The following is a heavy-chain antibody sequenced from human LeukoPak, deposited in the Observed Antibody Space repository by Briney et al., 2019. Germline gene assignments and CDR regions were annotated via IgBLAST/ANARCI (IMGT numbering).Heavy chain of an antibody. Sequence: SETLSLTCAVYGGSFSGYYWSWIRQPPGKGLEWIGEINHSGSTNYNPSLKSRVTISVDTSKNQFSLKLSSVTAADTAVYYCARSPKRYSSSWYSGNLFDPWGQGTLVTVSS. CDR1: GGSFSGYY. J-gene: IGHJ5*02. D-gene: IGHD6-13*01. V-gene: IGHV4-34*01. CDR3: ARSPKRYSSSWYSGNLFDP. CDR2: INHSGST.